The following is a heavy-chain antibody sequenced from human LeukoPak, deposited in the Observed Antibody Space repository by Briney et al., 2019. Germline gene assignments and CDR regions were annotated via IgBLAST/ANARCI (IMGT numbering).Heavy chain of an antibody. CDR2: IKQDGSEK. Sequence: PGGSLRLSCAASGFTFSSYWMHWVRHAPGKGLEWVASIKQDGSEKYYVDSVKGRFTISRDNAKNSLYLQMNSLRAEDTAVYYCAREFCSSTNCYFDYWGQGTLVTVSS. CDR1: GFTFSSYW. J-gene: IGHJ4*02. CDR3: AREFCSSTNCYFDY. D-gene: IGHD2-2*01. V-gene: IGHV3-7*01.